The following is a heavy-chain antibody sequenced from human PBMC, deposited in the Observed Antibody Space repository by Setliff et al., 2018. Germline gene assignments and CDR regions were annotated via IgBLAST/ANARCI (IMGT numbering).Heavy chain of an antibody. D-gene: IGHD3-16*01. J-gene: IGHJ4*02. V-gene: IGHV1-2*02. CDR1: GYTFTGYY. Sequence: ASVKVSCKASGYTFTGYYMHWMRQAPGQGLEWVGWIDPKSGRTKYAVKFQGRVTMTRDTSSSTIYMEVNSLTSDDTAVYFCAKQGDLAFDYWGQGTQVTVSS. CDR2: IDPKSGRT. CDR3: AKQGDLAFDY.